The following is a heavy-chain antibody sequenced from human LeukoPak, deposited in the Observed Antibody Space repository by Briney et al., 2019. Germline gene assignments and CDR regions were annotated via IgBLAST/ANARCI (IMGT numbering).Heavy chain of an antibody. CDR2: IYYSGST. D-gene: IGHD3-10*01. Sequence: SETLSLTCTVSGGSISSGDYYWSWIRQPPGKDLEWIGYIYYSGSTYYNPSLKSRVTISVDTSKNQFSLKLSSVTAADTAVYYCARAASMVRGVSANWFDPWGQGTLVTVSS. CDR3: ARAASMVRGVSANWFDP. J-gene: IGHJ5*02. CDR1: GGSISSGDYY. V-gene: IGHV4-30-4*01.